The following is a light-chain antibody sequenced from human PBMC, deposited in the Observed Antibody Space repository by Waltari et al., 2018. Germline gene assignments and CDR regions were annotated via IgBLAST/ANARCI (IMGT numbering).Light chain of an antibody. CDR2: WAS. CDR3: QQYYSTPPVT. Sequence: KSSQSILYTSTNKNYLAWYQQKSGQPPKLLIYWASTRESGVPDRFSGSGSGTDFTLTISSLQAEDVAVYYCQQYYSTPPVTFGGGTKVEIK. CDR1: QSILYTSTNKNY. V-gene: IGKV4-1*01. J-gene: IGKJ4*01.